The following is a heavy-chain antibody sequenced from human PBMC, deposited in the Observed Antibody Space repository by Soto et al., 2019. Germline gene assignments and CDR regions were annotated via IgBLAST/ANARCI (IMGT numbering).Heavy chain of an antibody. CDR2: ISYDGSNK. J-gene: IGHJ4*02. V-gene: IGHV3-30-3*01. Sequence: PVGSLRLSCAASGFTFSSYAMHWVRQAPGKGLEWVAVISYDGSNKYYADSVKGRFTISRDNSKNTLYLQMNSLRAEDTAVYYCARDAYYYDSSGYYSHRPYYFDYWGQGTLVTVS. CDR1: GFTFSSYA. CDR3: ARDAYYYDSSGYYSHRPYYFDY. D-gene: IGHD3-22*01.